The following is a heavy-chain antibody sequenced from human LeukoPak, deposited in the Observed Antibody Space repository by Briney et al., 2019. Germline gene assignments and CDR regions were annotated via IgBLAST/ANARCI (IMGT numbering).Heavy chain of an antibody. Sequence: PSETLSLTCTVSGGSISSGSYYWSWIRQPAGKGLEWIGRIYTSGSTNYNPSLKSRVTISVDTSKNQFSLKLSSVTAADTAVYYCAASVAAAGRGYWGQGTLVTVPS. CDR1: GGSISSGSYY. CDR2: IYTSGST. D-gene: IGHD6-13*01. CDR3: AASVAAAGRGY. J-gene: IGHJ4*02. V-gene: IGHV4-61*02.